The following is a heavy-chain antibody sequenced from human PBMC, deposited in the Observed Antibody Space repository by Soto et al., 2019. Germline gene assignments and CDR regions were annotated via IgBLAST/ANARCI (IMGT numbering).Heavy chain of an antibody. Sequence: GASVKVSCKASGYTFTSYGISWVRQAPGQGLEWMGWISAYNGNTNYAQKLQGRVTMTTDTSTSTAYMELRSLRSDDTAVYYCASLIRYSSSLDGMDVWGQGTTVTGAS. J-gene: IGHJ6*02. D-gene: IGHD6-13*01. V-gene: IGHV1-18*04. CDR1: GYTFTSYG. CDR3: ASLIRYSSSLDGMDV. CDR2: ISAYNGNT.